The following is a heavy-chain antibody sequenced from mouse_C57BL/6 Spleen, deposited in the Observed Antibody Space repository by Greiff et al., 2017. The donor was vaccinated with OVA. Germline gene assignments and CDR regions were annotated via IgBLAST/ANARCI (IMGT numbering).Heavy chain of an antibody. CDR3: ARRILTTVVVDYYAMDY. J-gene: IGHJ4*01. D-gene: IGHD1-1*01. CDR1: GYTFTSYW. Sequence: QVHVKQPGAELVKPGASVKMSCKASGYTFTSYWITWVKQRPGQGLEWIGDIYPGSGSTNYNEKFKSKATLTVDTSSSTAYMQLSSLTSEDSAVYYCARRILTTVVVDYYAMDYWGQGTSVTVSS. V-gene: IGHV1-55*01. CDR2: IYPGSGST.